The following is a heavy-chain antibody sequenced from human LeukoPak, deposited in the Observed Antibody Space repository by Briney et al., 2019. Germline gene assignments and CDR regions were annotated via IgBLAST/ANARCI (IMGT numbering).Heavy chain of an antibody. J-gene: IGHJ4*02. V-gene: IGHV3-30*18. CDR3: AKDRDYYGSGSDY. D-gene: IGHD3-10*01. CDR2: ISYDGSNK. CDR1: GFTFSSYY. Sequence: GGSLRLSCAASGFTFSSYYVHWVRQAPGKGLERVAIISYDGSNKYYADSVKDRFTISRDNSKNTLFLQMNSLRAEDTAVYYCAKDRDYYGSGSDYWGQGTLVTVSS.